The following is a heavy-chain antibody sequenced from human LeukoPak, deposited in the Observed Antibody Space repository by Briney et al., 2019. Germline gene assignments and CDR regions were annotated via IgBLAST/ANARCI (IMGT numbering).Heavy chain of an antibody. CDR3: ARVAADDYGEPHLEY. CDR1: GGTFSSYA. D-gene: IGHD4-17*01. CDR2: IIPIFGTA. V-gene: IGHV1-69*13. J-gene: IGHJ4*02. Sequence: ASVKVSCKAPGGTFSSYAISWVRQAPGQGLEWMGGIIPIFGTANYAQKFQGRVTITADESTSTAYMELSSLRSEDTAVYYCARVAADDYGEPHLEYWGQGTLVTVSS.